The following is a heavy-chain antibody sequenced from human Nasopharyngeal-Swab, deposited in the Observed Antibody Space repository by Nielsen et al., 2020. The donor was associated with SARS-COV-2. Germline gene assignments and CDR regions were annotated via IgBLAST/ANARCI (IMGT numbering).Heavy chain of an antibody. J-gene: IGHJ4*02. V-gene: IGHV4-61*02. CDR1: GGSISSGSYY. CDR3: LMTTVITLDY. D-gene: IGHD4-17*01. Sequence: SDTLSLTCTVSGGSISSGSYYWSWIRQPAGKGLEWIGRIYTSRSTNYNPSLKSRVTLTVATSKNQFSLKLSSVTAADTAVYYCLMTTVITLDYWGQGTLVTVSS. CDR2: IYTSRST.